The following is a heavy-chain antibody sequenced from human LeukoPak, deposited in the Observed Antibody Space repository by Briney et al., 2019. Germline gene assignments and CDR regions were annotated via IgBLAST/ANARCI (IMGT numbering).Heavy chain of an antibody. CDR3: ARGFHRLYGSGSYYNPEFDY. V-gene: IGHV1-69*06. J-gene: IGHJ4*02. D-gene: IGHD3-10*01. CDR2: IIPIFGTA. Sequence: SVKVSCKASGGTFSSYAISWVRQAPGQGLEWMGGIIPIFGTANYAQKFQGRVTITADKSTSTAYMELSRLRSEDTAVYYCARGFHRLYGSGSYYNPEFDYWGQGTLVTVSS. CDR1: GGTFSSYA.